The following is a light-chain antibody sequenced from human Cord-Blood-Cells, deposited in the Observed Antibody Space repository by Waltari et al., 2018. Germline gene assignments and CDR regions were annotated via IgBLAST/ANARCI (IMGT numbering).Light chain of an antibody. Sequence: DIQMTQSPSSLSESVGDRVTITCPASQSISSYLNWYQQKPGKAPKLLIYAASSLQSGVPSRFSGSGSGTDFTLTISSLQPEDFATYYCQQSYSTPYTFGQGTKLEIK. CDR2: AAS. J-gene: IGKJ2*01. CDR1: QSISSY. CDR3: QQSYSTPYT. V-gene: IGKV1-39*01.